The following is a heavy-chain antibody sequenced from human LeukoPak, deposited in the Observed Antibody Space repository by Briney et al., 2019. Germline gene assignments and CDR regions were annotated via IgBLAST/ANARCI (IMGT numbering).Heavy chain of an antibody. D-gene: IGHD3-22*01. CDR3: ARPSYYYDSPFDY. Sequence: SVKVSCKASGGTFSSYAISWVRQAPGQGLEWMGGIIPIFGTANYAQRFQGRVTITTDESTSTAYMELSSLRSEDTAVYYCARPSYYYDSPFDYWGQGTLVTVSS. CDR2: IIPIFGTA. V-gene: IGHV1-69*05. J-gene: IGHJ4*02. CDR1: GGTFSSYA.